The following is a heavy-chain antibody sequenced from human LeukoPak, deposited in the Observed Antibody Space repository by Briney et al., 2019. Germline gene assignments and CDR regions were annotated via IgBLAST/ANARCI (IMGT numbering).Heavy chain of an antibody. V-gene: IGHV3-30*02. CDR2: IRYDGSNK. D-gene: IGHD1-1*01. CDR3: AKGTMNDEAFDI. Sequence: PGGSLRLSCAASGFTFSSYGMHWVRQAPGKGLEWVAFIRYDGSNKYYADSVKGRFTISRDNSKNTLYLQMNSLRAEDTAVYYCAKGTMNDEAFDIWSQGTMVTVSS. J-gene: IGHJ3*02. CDR1: GFTFSSYG.